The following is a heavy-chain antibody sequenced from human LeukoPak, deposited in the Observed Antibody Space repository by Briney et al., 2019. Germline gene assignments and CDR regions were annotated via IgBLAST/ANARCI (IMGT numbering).Heavy chain of an antibody. V-gene: IGHV4-39*01. Sequence: SETLSLTCSVFGGSISSSSYYWGWIRQPPGKGLEWVGSIYYSGSSYYNPSLKSRVTISVDTSKNQFSLKLTSVTAADTAVYYCARRDCTSTTCYAGSYYFDYWGQGTLVTVSS. CDR2: IYYSGSS. CDR3: ARRDCTSTTCYAGSYYFDY. J-gene: IGHJ4*02. CDR1: GGSISSSSYY. D-gene: IGHD2-2*01.